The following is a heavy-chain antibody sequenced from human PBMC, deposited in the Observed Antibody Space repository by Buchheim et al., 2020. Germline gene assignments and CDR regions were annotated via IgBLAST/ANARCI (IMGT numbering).Heavy chain of an antibody. V-gene: IGHV3-30*18. D-gene: IGHD2-2*01. Sequence: QVQLVESGGGVVQPGRSLRLSCAASGLAFSSYGMHWVRQAPGKGLEWVAVISYDGGNKNYADSVKGRFTISRDNSKNTQYVQMNSLRAEDTAVYYCAKIRAPAAANDAFDIWGQGT. CDR3: AKIRAPAAANDAFDI. CDR2: ISYDGGNK. J-gene: IGHJ3*02. CDR1: GLAFSSYG.